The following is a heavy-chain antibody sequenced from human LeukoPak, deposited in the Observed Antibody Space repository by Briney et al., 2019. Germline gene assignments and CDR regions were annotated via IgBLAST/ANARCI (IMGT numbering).Heavy chain of an antibody. D-gene: IGHD1-26*01. Sequence: GGSLRLSCAASGFTFSSYAMSWVRQAPGKGLEWVSYISSGSSTIHYADSVKGRFTISRDNAKNSLYLQMNSLRAEDTAVYYCARDRIVGASDAFDIWGQGTMVTVSS. J-gene: IGHJ3*02. CDR3: ARDRIVGASDAFDI. CDR2: ISSGSSTI. CDR1: GFTFSSYA. V-gene: IGHV3-48*01.